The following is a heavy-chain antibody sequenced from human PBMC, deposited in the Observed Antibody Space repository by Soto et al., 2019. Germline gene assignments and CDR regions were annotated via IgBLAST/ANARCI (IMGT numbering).Heavy chain of an antibody. V-gene: IGHV4-39*01. CDR1: GGSISSSSYY. CDR2: IYYSVST. J-gene: IGHJ5*02. Sequence: PSETLSLTCTVSGGSISSSSYYCGWIRQPPGKGLEWIGSIYYSVSTYYNPSLKSRVTISVDTYKNQFSLKLSSVTAADTAVYYCARLIADSSGYPNWFEPWGQGTLLTVSS. CDR3: ARLIADSSGYPNWFEP. D-gene: IGHD3-22*01.